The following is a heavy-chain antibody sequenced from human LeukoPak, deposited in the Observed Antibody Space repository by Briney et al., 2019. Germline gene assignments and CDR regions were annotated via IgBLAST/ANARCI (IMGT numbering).Heavy chain of an antibody. D-gene: IGHD4-17*01. J-gene: IGHJ4*02. CDR3: AKAGDYDDFDY. V-gene: IGHV3-23*01. CDR2: ISGSGGST. CDR1: GFTFSSYA. Sequence: GGSLRLSCAASGFTFSSYAMSRVRQAPGKGLEWVSAISGSGGSTYYADSVRGRFTISRDNSKNTLYLQMNSLRAEDTAVYYCAKAGDYDDFDYWGQGTLVTVSS.